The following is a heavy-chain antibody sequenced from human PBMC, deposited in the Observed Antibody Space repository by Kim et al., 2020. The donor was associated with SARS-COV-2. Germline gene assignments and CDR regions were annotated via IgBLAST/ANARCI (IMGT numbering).Heavy chain of an antibody. V-gene: IGHV3-48*04. J-gene: IGHJ4*02. CDR1: GFTFSSYS. Sequence: GGSLRLSCAASGFTFSSYSMNWVRQAPGKGLEWVSYISSSSSTIYYADSVKGRFTISRDNAKNSLYLQMNSLRAEDTAVYYCALGMSSSWFDYWGQGTLVTVSS. D-gene: IGHD6-13*01. CDR2: ISSSSSTI. CDR3: ALGMSSSWFDY.